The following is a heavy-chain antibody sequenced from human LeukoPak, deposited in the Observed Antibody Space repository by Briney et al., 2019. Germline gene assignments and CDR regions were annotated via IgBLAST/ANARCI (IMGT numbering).Heavy chain of an antibody. CDR2: INTNTGHP. J-gene: IGHJ4*02. D-gene: IGHD2-8*02. CDR1: GYTFTSYA. Sequence: GASVKVSCKASGYTFTSYAMGWVRQAPGHGLEWMGWINTNTGHPTYAQGFTGRFVFSLDTSVSTAYLQISSLEAEDTAVYYCASFFCVSAVCYHLDYWGQGTLVTVSS. CDR3: ASFFCVSAVCYHLDY. V-gene: IGHV7-4-1*02.